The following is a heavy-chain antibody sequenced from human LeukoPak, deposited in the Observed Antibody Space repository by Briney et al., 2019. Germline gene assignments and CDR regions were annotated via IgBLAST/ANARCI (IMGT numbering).Heavy chain of an antibody. CDR3: ARGCPRSTSCYGYYFDY. V-gene: IGHV3-53*01. D-gene: IGHD2-2*01. CDR1: GFTVSSNY. J-gene: IGHJ4*02. Sequence: PGGSLRLSCAASGFTVSSNYMSWVRQAPGKGLEWVSGIYSGGSTYYADSVKGRFTISRDNSKNTLYLQMNSLRAEDTAVYYCARGCPRSTSCYGYYFDYWGQGTLVTVSS. CDR2: IYSGGST.